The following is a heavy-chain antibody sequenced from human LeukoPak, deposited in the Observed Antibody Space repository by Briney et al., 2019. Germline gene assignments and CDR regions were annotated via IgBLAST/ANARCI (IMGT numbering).Heavy chain of an antibody. D-gene: IGHD6-13*01. Sequence: GGSLRLSCAASGFTVSDNYMSWVRQAPGKGLEWVSVMYSRGDTYYADSVKGRFTFSRDISKNTLYLQMNGLRTEDTAMYYCARDAPQVPAAGVLASWGQGTMVIVSS. J-gene: IGHJ3*01. CDR1: GFTVSDNY. CDR2: MYSRGDT. CDR3: ARDAPQVPAAGVLAS. V-gene: IGHV3-53*01.